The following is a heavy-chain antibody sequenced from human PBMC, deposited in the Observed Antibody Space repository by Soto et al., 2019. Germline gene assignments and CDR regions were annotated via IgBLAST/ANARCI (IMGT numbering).Heavy chain of an antibody. V-gene: IGHV5-51*01. CDR3: ARQDVELGSGWLSYYYHMDV. CDR2: IYPGDSDA. CDR1: GYSFSNYW. J-gene: IGHJ6*02. Sequence: PGESLKISCKASGYSFSNYWIGWVRQMPGKGLEWMGIIYPGDSDARYSPSFQGQVTISADKSINTAFLQWSSLKASDTATYYCARQDVELGSGWLSYYYHMDVWGQGTTVTVSS. D-gene: IGHD6-19*01.